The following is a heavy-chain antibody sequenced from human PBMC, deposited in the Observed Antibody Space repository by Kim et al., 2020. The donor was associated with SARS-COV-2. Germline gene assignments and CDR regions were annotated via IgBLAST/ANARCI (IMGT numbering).Heavy chain of an antibody. V-gene: IGHV4-34*01. J-gene: IGHJ5*02. CDR3: ATRFYGSGSWGFDP. CDR1: GGSFSGYY. Sequence: SETLSLTCAVYGGSFSGYYWSWIRQPPGKGLEWIGEINHSGSTNYNPSLKSRVTISVDTSKNQFSLKLSSVTAADTAMYYCATRFYGSGSWGFDPWGQGT. CDR2: INHSGST. D-gene: IGHD3-10*01.